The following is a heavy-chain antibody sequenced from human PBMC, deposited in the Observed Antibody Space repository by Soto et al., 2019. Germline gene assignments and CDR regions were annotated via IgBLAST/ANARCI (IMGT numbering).Heavy chain of an antibody. CDR1: CGSMTSRGYY. CDR3: ARKEDGYNRLFDY. Sequence: SETLSLTFAVYCGSMTSRGYYWGMIRHPPGKGLEGIESMFYGGTTYYNPSLKSRITISVYSYKNQFSLNLSSVTDADTAVYYCARKEDGYNRLFDYWGQGILVTVSS. J-gene: IGHJ4*02. V-gene: IGHV4-39*01. CDR2: MFYGGTT. D-gene: IGHD1-1*01.